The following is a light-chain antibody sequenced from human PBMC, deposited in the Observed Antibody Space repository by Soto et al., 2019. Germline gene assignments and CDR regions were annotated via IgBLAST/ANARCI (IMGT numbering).Light chain of an antibody. CDR3: SSYTSSSTVV. CDR1: SSDLSAYNY. CDR2: EVS. Sequence: QSALTQPASVSGSPGQSITISCTGTSSDLSAYNYVSWYQQYPGKAPKLMIYEVSNRPSGVSNRFSGTKSGNTASLTISGLQADDDADYYCSSYTSSSTVVFGGGTQLTVL. V-gene: IGLV2-14*01. J-gene: IGLJ2*01.